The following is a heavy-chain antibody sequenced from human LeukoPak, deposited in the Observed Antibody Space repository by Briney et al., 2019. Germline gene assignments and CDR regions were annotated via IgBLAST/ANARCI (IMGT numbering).Heavy chain of an antibody. J-gene: IGHJ6*03. CDR3: ARAPLYYYYMDV. Sequence: SETLSLTCTVSGGSISSGSYYWSWIRQPAGKGLEWIGRIYTSGSTNYNPSLKSRATISVDTSKNQFSLKLSSVTAADTAVYYCARAPLYYYYMDVWGKGTTVTVSS. CDR2: IYTSGST. V-gene: IGHV4-61*02. CDR1: GGSISSGSYY.